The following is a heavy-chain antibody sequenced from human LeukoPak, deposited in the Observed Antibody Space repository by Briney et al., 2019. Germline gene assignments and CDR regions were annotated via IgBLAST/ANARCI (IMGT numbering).Heavy chain of an antibody. CDR1: GGSFSGYY. Sequence: SETLSLTCAVYGGSFSGYYWSWIRQPPGKGLEWIGEINHSGSTNYNPSLKSRVTISVDTSKNQFSLRLSSVTAADTAVYHCAGVANIVVVPAAPFHYYYGMDVWGQGTTVTVSS. CDR2: INHSGST. V-gene: IGHV4-34*01. CDR3: AGVANIVVVPAAPFHYYYGMDV. D-gene: IGHD2-2*01. J-gene: IGHJ6*02.